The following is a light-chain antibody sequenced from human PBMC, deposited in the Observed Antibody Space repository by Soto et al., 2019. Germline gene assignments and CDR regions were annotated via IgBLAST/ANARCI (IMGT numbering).Light chain of an antibody. CDR1: SSDVGGYNY. Sequence: QSALTQPASVSGSPGQSITISCTGTSSDVGGYNYVSWYQQHPGKAPKLMIYDVSNRPSGVSNRFSGSKSGNTASLTISGLQSEDEADYYCSSYTSSTLLVFGTGTKVIVL. V-gene: IGLV2-14*01. J-gene: IGLJ1*01. CDR2: DVS. CDR3: SSYTSSTLLV.